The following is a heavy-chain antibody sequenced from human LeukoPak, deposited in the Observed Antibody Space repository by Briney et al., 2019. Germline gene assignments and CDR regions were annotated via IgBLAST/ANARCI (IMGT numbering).Heavy chain of an antibody. D-gene: IGHD5-18*01. V-gene: IGHV1-69*13. CDR3: ARDREYSYGYNWFDP. J-gene: IGHJ5*02. CDR2: IIPIFGTA. Sequence: GASVKVSCKASGGTFSSYAISWVRQAPGQGLEWMGGIIPIFGTANYAQKFQGRVTITADESTSTAYMELSSLRSEDTAVYYCARDREYSYGYNWFDPWGQGTLVTVSS. CDR1: GGTFSSYA.